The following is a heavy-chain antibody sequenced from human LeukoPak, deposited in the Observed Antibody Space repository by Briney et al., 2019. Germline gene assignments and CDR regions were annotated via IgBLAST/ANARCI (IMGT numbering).Heavy chain of an antibody. Sequence: PSETLSLTCTVSGDSIRSSNSYWGWIRQPPGKGLEWIASIYYSGNTYYNASLKSRVSISVDTSKNQFSLRLTSVTAADTAVYYCARALLEGGGYGGSDMDVWGKGTTVTISS. V-gene: IGHV4-39*01. CDR2: IYYSGNT. CDR3: ARALLEGGGYGGSDMDV. J-gene: IGHJ6*03. D-gene: IGHD5-12*01. CDR1: GDSIRSSNSY.